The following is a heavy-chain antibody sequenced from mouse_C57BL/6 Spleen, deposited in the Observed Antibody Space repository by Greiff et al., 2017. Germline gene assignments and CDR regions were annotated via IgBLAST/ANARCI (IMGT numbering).Heavy chain of an antibody. Sequence: VQLQESGPGLVAPSQSLSITCTVSGFSLTSYGVHWVRQPPGKGLEWLVVIWSDGSTTYNSALKSRLSISKDNSKSQVFLKMNILQTDDTAMYYCARHADYYGSSYGYFDVWGTGTTVTVAS. V-gene: IGHV2-6-1*01. J-gene: IGHJ1*03. CDR1: GFSLTSYG. CDR3: ARHADYYGSSYGYFDV. CDR2: IWSDGST. D-gene: IGHD1-1*01.